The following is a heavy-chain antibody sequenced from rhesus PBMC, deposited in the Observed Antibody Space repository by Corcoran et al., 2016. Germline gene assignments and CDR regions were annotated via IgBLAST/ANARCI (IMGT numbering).Heavy chain of an antibody. D-gene: IGHD6-31*01. V-gene: IGHV4-65*01. CDR1: GGSISRSNW. J-gene: IGHJ4*01. Sequence: QVQLQESGPGLVKPSETLSLTCAVSGGSISRSNWWSWTRHPPGKGLEWIGYISGRSGSTYYNPSLKSRVTISTDTSKNQFSLKLSSVTAADTAVYYCARDLGSGWYRWGQGVLVTVSS. CDR2: ISGRSGST. CDR3: ARDLGSGWYR.